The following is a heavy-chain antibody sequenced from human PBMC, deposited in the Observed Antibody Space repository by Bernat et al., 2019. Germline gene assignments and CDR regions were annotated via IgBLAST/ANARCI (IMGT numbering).Heavy chain of an antibody. CDR3: ARVYLNGSGSYNPTSYYYYYMDV. CDR2: IIPIFGTA. V-gene: IGHV1-69*01. Sequence: QVQLVQSGAEVKKPGSSVKVSCKASGGTFSSYAISWVRQAPGQGLEWMGGIIPIFGTANYAQKFQGRVTITADESTSTAYMELSSLRSEDTAVYYGARVYLNGSGSYNPTSYYYYYMDVWGKGTTVTVSS. J-gene: IGHJ6*03. CDR1: GGTFSSYA. D-gene: IGHD3-10*01.